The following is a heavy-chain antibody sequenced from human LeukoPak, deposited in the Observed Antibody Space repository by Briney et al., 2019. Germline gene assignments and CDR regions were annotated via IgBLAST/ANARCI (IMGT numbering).Heavy chain of an antibody. J-gene: IGHJ5*02. CDR3: ARRRDQNWFDP. CDR1: GYSFTSEW. D-gene: IGHD5-24*01. Sequence: GESLKISCKGSGYSFTSEWIGWVRQMPGKGLEWVGIIYPGDSDTTYSPSFQGQVTISVDKSISTAYLQWSSLKVSDTAIYYCARRRDQNWFDPWGQGTLVTVSS. V-gene: IGHV5-51*01. CDR2: IYPGDSDT.